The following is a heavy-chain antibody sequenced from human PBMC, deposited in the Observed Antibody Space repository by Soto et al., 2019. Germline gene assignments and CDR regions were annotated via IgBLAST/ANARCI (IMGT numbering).Heavy chain of an antibody. CDR2: ISYDGSNK. CDR3: ARDLLAAAASGNWFDP. CDR1: GFTFSSYA. D-gene: IGHD6-13*01. J-gene: IGHJ5*02. V-gene: IGHV3-30-3*01. Sequence: GGSLRLSCAASGFTFSSYAMHWVRQAPGKGLVWVAVISYDGSNKYYADSVKGRFTISRDNSKNTLYLQMNSLRAEDTAVYYCARDLLAAAASGNWFDPWGQGTLVTVSS.